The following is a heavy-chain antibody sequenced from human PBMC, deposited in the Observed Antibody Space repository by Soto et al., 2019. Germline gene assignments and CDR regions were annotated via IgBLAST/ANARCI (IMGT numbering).Heavy chain of an antibody. CDR3: ARGRNFDSSGNFDAFDI. D-gene: IGHD3-22*01. CDR2: IYYSGST. J-gene: IGHJ3*02. CDR1: GGSISSGDYY. Sequence: QVQLQESGPGLVKPSETLSLTCTVSGGSISSGDYYWSWIRQPPGKGLEWIGYIYYSGSTYYNPSLKSRVTMSVDTSKNQFSLKLGSVTAADTAVYYCARGRNFDSSGNFDAFDIWGQGTMVTVSS. V-gene: IGHV4-30-4*01.